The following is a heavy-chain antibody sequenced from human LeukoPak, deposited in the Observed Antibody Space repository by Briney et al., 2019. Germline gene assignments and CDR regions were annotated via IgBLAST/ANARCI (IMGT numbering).Heavy chain of an antibody. CDR1: GFIFSDHY. Sequence: GGSLRLSCAASGFIFSDHYMDWVRQAPGKGLEWVSYISSSSSTIYYADSVKGRFTISRDNAKNSLYLQMNSLRAEDTAVYYCARAWSSSYAFDIWGQGTMVTVSS. CDR2: ISSSSSTI. CDR3: ARAWSSSYAFDI. V-gene: IGHV3-48*01. J-gene: IGHJ3*02. D-gene: IGHD6-6*01.